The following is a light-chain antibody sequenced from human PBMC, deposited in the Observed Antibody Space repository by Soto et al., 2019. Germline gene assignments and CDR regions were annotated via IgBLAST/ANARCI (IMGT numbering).Light chain of an antibody. CDR2: EVR. V-gene: IGLV2-14*01. CDR1: SSDVGGYTY. CDR3: SSYTTNNTLL. Sequence: QSVLTQPASVSGSPGQSITISCTGTSSDVGGYTYVSWYQQHPDKGPKLLIYEVRNRPSGVSNRFSGSKSGNTASLTISGLQAEDEADYYCSSYTTNNTLLFGEGTKLTVL. J-gene: IGLJ2*01.